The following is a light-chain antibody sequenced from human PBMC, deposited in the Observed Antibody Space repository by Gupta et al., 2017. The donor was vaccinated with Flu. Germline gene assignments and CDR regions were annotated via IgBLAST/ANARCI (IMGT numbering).Light chain of an antibody. CDR3: WRYGGSPPNT. Sequence: DIVLTQSPGTLSLSPGAIATLSCRASQSVRSSYLSWYQQKTGDAPRLLIDGASSRAAGIPERSMRSGSCAAFTLIISSLEAEDFSVEYCWRYGGSPPNTFGQGTKLEIK. CDR1: QSVRSSY. V-gene: IGKV3-20*01. CDR2: GAS. J-gene: IGKJ1*01.